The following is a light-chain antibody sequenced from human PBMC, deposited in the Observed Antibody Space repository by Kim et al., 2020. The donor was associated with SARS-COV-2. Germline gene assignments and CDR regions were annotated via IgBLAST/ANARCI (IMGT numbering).Light chain of an antibody. V-gene: IGKV1-5*03. CDR2: KAS. CDR3: QQYNSYSRYT. Sequence: DIQMTQSPSTLSASVGDRVTITCRASQSISTWVAWYQQKPGKAPKFLIYKASSLETGVPSRFSGSGSGTEFTLPISTLQPDDSATYYCQQYNSYSRYTFGQGTKLEI. J-gene: IGKJ2*01. CDR1: QSISTW.